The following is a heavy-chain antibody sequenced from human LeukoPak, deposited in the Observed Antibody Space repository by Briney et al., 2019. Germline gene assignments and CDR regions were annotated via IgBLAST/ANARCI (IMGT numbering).Heavy chain of an antibody. Sequence: SETLSLTCTVSGGSISGHYWSWIRQSPGKGLEWIGYIDPTGLTSYNPSLNSRVTISEDTSKNQFSLKVRSVTTADTAVYFCARQTPYSGNHYFDYWGQGALVTVSS. J-gene: IGHJ4*02. CDR1: GGSISGHY. CDR3: ARQTPYSGNHYFDY. V-gene: IGHV4-4*09. CDR2: IDPTGLT. D-gene: IGHD1-26*01.